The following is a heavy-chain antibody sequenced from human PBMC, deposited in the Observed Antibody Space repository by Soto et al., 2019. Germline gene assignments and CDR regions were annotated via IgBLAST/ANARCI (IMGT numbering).Heavy chain of an antibody. CDR1: GFTFSRYG. Sequence: EVQLVESGGGLVQPGGSLRLSGAASGFTFSRYGMHWVRQVPGKGRLWVSRISSDGSNIIYADSVKGRFTISRDDAKNTLYLQMNNLRDEDTAVYYCGRDQTMAGPTTLDYWGQGALVTVSS. J-gene: IGHJ4*02. CDR3: GRDQTMAGPTTLDY. V-gene: IGHV3-74*01. CDR2: ISSDGSNI. D-gene: IGHD6-19*01.